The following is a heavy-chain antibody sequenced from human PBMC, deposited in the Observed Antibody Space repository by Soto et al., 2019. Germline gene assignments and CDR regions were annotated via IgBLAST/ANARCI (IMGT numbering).Heavy chain of an antibody. J-gene: IGHJ6*02. CDR3: ARGPAMPPYYYYGMDV. V-gene: IGHV4-30-4*01. CDR1: GGSISSGDYY. Sequence: SETLSLTCTVSGGSISSGDYYWSWIRQPPGKGLGWIGYVYYSGSTYYNPSLKSRVTISVDTSKNQFSLKLSSVTAADTAVYYCARGPAMPPYYYYGMDVWGQGTTVTVSS. CDR2: VYYSGST. D-gene: IGHD2-2*01.